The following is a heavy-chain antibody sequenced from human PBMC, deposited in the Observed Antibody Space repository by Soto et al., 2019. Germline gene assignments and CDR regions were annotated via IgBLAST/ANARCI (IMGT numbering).Heavy chain of an antibody. CDR3: ARGMYSSSSNHCYHGMDV. J-gene: IGHJ6*02. CDR1: GGAFSSYA. V-gene: IGHV1-69*01. Sequence: QVQLVQSGAEVKKPGSSVKVSCKASGGAFSSYALSWVRQAPGQGLEWMGGIIPIFGTTNYAKNFQDRVEITADESTTTAYMELNSLRSEDTAVYYCARGMYSSSSNHCYHGMDVWGQGTTVTVSS. D-gene: IGHD6-6*01. CDR2: IIPIFGTT.